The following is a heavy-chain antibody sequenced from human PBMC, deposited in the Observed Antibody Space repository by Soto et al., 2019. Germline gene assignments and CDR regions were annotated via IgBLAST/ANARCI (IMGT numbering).Heavy chain of an antibody. CDR3: ARTSPVAGGFDY. J-gene: IGHJ4*02. V-gene: IGHV4-59*01. D-gene: IGHD6-19*01. CDR1: GGSISGYY. Sequence: QVQLQESGPALVKPSETLSLTCTVSGGSISGYYWSWIRQPPGKGLEWIGYIYYSTNYNPSLKSRVNISLDTSKNQLFLKLTSVTAADTAVYYCARTSPVAGGFDYWGQGTLVTVSS. CDR2: IYYST.